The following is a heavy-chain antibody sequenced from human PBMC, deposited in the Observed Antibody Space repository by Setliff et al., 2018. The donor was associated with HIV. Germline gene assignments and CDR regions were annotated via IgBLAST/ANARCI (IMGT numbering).Heavy chain of an antibody. V-gene: IGHV3-11*01. CDR1: GFTFSDYY. J-gene: IGHJ4*02. D-gene: IGHD6-13*01. CDR3: ARDPTYSSSWYYFDN. CDR2: ISSRGRTI. Sequence: GGSLRLSCAAAGFTFSDYYMRWIRQAPGKGVEWVSYISSRGRTIYYADSVKGRFTISRDNAKNSLYRQMNSQRAEDTAVYYCARDPTYSSSWYYFDNWGQGTMVTVSS.